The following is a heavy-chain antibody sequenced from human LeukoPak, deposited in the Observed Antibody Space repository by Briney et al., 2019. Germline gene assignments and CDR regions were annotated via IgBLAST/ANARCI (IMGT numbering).Heavy chain of an antibody. CDR3: AKTSGVYWYFDL. CDR1: GFTFSSYG. D-gene: IGHD2-8*01. CDR2: ISGSGGST. Sequence: GGSLRLSCAASGFTFSSYGMSWVRQAPGKGLEWVSAISGSGGSTYYADSVKGRFTISRDNSKNTLYLQMNSLRAEDTAVYYCAKTSGVYWYFDLWGRGTLVTVSS. J-gene: IGHJ2*01. V-gene: IGHV3-23*01.